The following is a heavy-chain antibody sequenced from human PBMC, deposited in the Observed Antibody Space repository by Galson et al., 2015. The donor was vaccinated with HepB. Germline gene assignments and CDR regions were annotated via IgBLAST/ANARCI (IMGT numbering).Heavy chain of an antibody. Sequence: SVKVSCKASGYTFTSYGISWVRQAPGQGLEWMGWISAYNCTTNYAQKFQGRVTMTTDTSTSTAYMELRSLRSYDTAVYYCARETDRATAGPYYYYGMDVWGQGTTVTVSS. CDR1: GYTFTSYG. CDR3: ARETDRATAGPYYYYGMDV. J-gene: IGHJ6*02. CDR2: ISAYNCTT. D-gene: IGHD1-1*01. V-gene: IGHV1-18*04.